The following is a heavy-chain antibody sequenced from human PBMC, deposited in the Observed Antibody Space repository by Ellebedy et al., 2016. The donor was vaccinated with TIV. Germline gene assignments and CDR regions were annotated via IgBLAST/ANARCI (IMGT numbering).Heavy chain of an antibody. Sequence: GESLKISCAVSGFSASANYMSWVRQAPGKGLEWVSVIYSGGSTYYADSVKGRFTISRDNSKNTLYLQMSSLRVEDTAVYYCARRPSGSDWVYFDYWGQGTLVTVSS. CDR3: ARRPSGSDWVYFDY. J-gene: IGHJ4*02. D-gene: IGHD1-26*01. CDR1: GFSASANY. CDR2: IYSGGST. V-gene: IGHV3-66*04.